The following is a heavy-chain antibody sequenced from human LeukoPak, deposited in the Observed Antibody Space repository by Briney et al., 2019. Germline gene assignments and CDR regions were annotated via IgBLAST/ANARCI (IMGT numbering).Heavy chain of an antibody. CDR1: GGSISSHY. D-gene: IGHD2-2*01. V-gene: IGHV4-59*11. Sequence: SETLSLTCTVSGGSISSHYWSWIRQPPGKGLEWIGYIYYSGSTNYNPSLKSRVTISVDTSKNQFSLKLSSVTAADTAVYYCVRDLCSSTSCYPAFDIWGQGTMVTVSS. CDR2: IYYSGST. J-gene: IGHJ3*02. CDR3: VRDLCSSTSCYPAFDI.